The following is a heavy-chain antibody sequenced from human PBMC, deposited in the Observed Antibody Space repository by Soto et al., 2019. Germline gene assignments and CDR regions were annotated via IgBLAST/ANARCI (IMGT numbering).Heavy chain of an antibody. J-gene: IGHJ6*03. Sequence: EVQLVESGGGLVQPGGSLRLSCAASGFTFSSYSMNWVRQAPGKGLEWVSYISSSSSTIYYADSVKGRFTISRDNAKKPLYLKMNRLGAEETAVYYGARGAGVVVAGKDYYYYYMDVWGKGTTVTVSS. D-gene: IGHD2-15*01. V-gene: IGHV3-48*01. CDR2: ISSSSSTI. CDR3: ARGAGVVVAGKDYYYYYMDV. CDR1: GFTFSSYS.